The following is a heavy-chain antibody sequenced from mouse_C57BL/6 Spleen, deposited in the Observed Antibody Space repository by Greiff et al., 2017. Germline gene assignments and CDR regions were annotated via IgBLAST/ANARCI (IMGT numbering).Heavy chain of an antibody. CDR3: ARWGSSYEGYAMDD. Sequence: QVQLQQPGAELVKPGASVKLSCKASGYTFTSYWMHWVKQRPGQGLEWIGMIHPNSGSTNYNEKFKSKATLTVDKSSSTAYMQLSSLTSEDSAVXDCARWGSSYEGYAMDDWGQGTSVTVSS. CDR1: GYTFTSYW. D-gene: IGHD1-1*01. CDR2: IHPNSGST. V-gene: IGHV1-64*01. J-gene: IGHJ4*01.